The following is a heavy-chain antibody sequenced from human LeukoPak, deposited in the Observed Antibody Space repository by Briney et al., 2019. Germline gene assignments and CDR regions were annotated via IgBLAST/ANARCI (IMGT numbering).Heavy chain of an antibody. J-gene: IGHJ4*02. CDR1: GYTFTSYW. V-gene: IGHV5-51*01. CDR2: IYPGPGAGPGGSNP. Sequence: GESLKISCKSSGYTFTSYWIGWVRQMPGKGLEWMGNIYPGPGAGPGGSNPIYNPSFQGQVSISADNSITTAYLQWSSLKASDTAIYYCARHSTRPNWYSPIDYWGQGTLVTVSS. D-gene: IGHD2-21*01. CDR3: ARHSTRPNWYSPIDY.